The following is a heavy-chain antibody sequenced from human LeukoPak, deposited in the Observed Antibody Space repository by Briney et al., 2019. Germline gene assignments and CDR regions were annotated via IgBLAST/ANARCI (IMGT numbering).Heavy chain of an antibody. CDR3: ARDQNANWGYYDSSGYWHY. D-gene: IGHD3-22*01. CDR1: GYTFTGYY. V-gene: IGHV1-2*02. CDR2: INPNSGGT. Sequence: ASVKVSCKASGYTFTGYYMHWVRQAPGQGLEWMGWINPNSGGTNYAQKFQGRDTMTRDTSISTAYMELSRLRSDDTAVYYCARDQNANWGYYDSSGYWHYWGQGTLVTVSS. J-gene: IGHJ4*02.